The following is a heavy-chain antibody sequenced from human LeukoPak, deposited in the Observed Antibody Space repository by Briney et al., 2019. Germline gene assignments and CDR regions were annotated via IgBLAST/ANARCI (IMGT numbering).Heavy chain of an antibody. D-gene: IGHD5-12*01. CDR1: GFTISNYW. V-gene: IGHV3-74*03. J-gene: IGHJ5*02. Sequence: GGSLRLSCVGSGFTISNYWMHWVRQTPGTGLVWVSRIHPDGSITTYADSVKGRFTISRDNAKNTLYLQMNSLRAEDTAVYYCAPQQTYSPYNWFDPWGQGTLVTVSS. CDR3: APQQTYSPYNWFDP. CDR2: IHPDGSIT.